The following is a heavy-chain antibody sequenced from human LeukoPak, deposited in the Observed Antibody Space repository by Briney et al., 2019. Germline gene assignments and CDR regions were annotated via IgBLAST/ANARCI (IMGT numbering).Heavy chain of an antibody. Sequence: GGSLRLSCAASGFTVSSNYMSWVRQAPGKGLEWVSVIYSGGSTYYADSVKGRFTISRDNAKNTLYLQMNSLRAEDTAVYYCLRTAGYAFDIWGQGTMVTVSS. CDR2: IYSGGST. CDR3: LRTAGYAFDI. CDR1: GFTVSSNY. D-gene: IGHD5-18*01. V-gene: IGHV3-66*01. J-gene: IGHJ3*02.